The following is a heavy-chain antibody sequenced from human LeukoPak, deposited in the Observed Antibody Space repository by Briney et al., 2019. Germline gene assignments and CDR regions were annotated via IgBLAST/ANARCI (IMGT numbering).Heavy chain of an antibody. CDR3: ATYRQVLLPFES. D-gene: IGHD2-8*02. J-gene: IGHJ4*02. CDR2: IFPSGGER. Sequence: GGSLRLSCAASGFTFSTFAMIWVRQPPAKGLEWVSSIFPSGGERHYADSVRGRFTISRDNSKSTLSLQMNSLRAEDTAIYYCATYRQVLLPFESWGQGTLVTVSS. V-gene: IGHV3-23*01. CDR1: GFTFSTFA.